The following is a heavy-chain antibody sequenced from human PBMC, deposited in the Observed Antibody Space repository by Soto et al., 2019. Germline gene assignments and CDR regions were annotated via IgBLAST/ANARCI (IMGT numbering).Heavy chain of an antibody. D-gene: IGHD2-21*02. J-gene: IGHJ3*02. CDR1: GGTLSSYA. CDR2: INPSGGST. Sequence: ASVKVSCKASGGTLSSYAVRWVRQAPGQGLEWMGIINPSGGSTSYAQKFQGRVTMTRDTSTSTVYMELSSLRSEDTAVYYCARANSVVVVTAIGSDDAFDIWGQGTMVTVSS. CDR3: ARANSVVVVTAIGSDDAFDI. V-gene: IGHV1-46*01.